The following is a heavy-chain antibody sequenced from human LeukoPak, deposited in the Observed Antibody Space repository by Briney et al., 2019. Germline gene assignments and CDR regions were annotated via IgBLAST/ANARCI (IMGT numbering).Heavy chain of an antibody. V-gene: IGHV3-72*01. D-gene: IGHD1/OR15-1a*01. J-gene: IGHJ6*02. CDR3: GRIAINANNGMDV. CDR2: SRNKASSYTT. Sequence: GVPLRLSCGASGFNFSDHYIDWVRRSPGKGVEGVGCSRNKASSYTTEYAAYVEGRFTISRDVSESSLYMQMNSLRTEDTAVYYSGRIAINANNGMDVWGQGTTVTVSS. CDR1: GFNFSDHY.